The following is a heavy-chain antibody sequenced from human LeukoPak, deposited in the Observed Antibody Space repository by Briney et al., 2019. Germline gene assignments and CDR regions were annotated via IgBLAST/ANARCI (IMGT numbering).Heavy chain of an antibody. J-gene: IGHJ4*02. D-gene: IGHD6-19*01. CDR1: GFTFSSYS. CDR2: ISSSSSTI. V-gene: IGHV3-48*01. Sequence: GGSLRLSCAASGFTFSSYSMNWVRQAPGKGLEWVSYISSSSSTIYYADSVKGRFTISRDNAKNSLYLQMNSLRAEDTAVYYCAKDGGSGWVDYWGQGTLVTVSS. CDR3: AKDGGSGWVDY.